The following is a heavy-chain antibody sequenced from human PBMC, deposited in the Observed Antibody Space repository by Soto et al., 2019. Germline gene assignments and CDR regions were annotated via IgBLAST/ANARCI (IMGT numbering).Heavy chain of an antibody. CDR1: GGSISSSSYY. Sequence: QLQLQVSGPGLVKPSETLSLTCTVSGGSISSSSYYWGWIRQPPGKGLEWIGSIYYSGSTYYNPSLKSRVTISVDTAKNQFSLKLSSVTAADTAVYYCARLDEYYYYGMEVWGQGTTVTGSS. D-gene: IGHD3-3*01. V-gene: IGHV4-39*01. CDR3: ARLDEYYYYGMEV. CDR2: IYYSGST. J-gene: IGHJ6*02.